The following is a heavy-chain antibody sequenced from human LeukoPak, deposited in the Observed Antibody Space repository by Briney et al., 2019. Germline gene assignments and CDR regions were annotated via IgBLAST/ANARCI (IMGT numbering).Heavy chain of an antibody. Sequence: ASVKVSCKASGYTFTSYDINWARQATGQGLEWMGWTNPNSGNTGYAQKFQGRVTMTRNTSISTAYMELSSLRSEDTAVYYCARAGYSSSWAGSYYYYGMDVWGQGTTVTVSS. J-gene: IGHJ6*02. V-gene: IGHV1-8*01. D-gene: IGHD6-13*01. CDR2: TNPNSGNT. CDR1: GYTFTSYD. CDR3: ARAGYSSSWAGSYYYYGMDV.